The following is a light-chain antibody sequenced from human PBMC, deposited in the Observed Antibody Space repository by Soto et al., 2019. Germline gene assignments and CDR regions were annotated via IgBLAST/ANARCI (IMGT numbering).Light chain of an antibody. V-gene: IGKV1-5*01. CDR3: QQDTSYSRA. CDR2: DAS. CDR1: QSISHF. Sequence: DIQLPQSPSPVSASVGDRVSITCLASQSISHFLAWYQQKPGKVPKLLIYDASNLGSGVPSRFSGSGSGTDFTLTISVLQPDVFTTYYSQQDTSYSRALGQGTKVDIK. J-gene: IGKJ1*01.